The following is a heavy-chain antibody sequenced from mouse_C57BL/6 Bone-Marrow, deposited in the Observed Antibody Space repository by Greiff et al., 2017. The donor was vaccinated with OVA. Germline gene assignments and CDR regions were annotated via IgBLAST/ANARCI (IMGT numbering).Heavy chain of an antibody. Sequence: EVQRLESGGGLVKPGGSLKLSCAASGFTFSSYAMSWVRQTPEKRLEWVATISSGGSYTYYPDSVKGRFTISRDNAKNTLYLQMSSLKSEDTAMYYCARAIYYDYDGWFAYWGQGTLVTVSA. J-gene: IGHJ3*01. CDR3: ARAIYYDYDGWFAY. V-gene: IGHV5-6*01. CDR1: GFTFSSYA. CDR2: ISSGGSYT. D-gene: IGHD2-4*01.